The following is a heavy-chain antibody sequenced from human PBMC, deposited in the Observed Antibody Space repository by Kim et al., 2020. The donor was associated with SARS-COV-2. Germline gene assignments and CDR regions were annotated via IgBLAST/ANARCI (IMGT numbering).Heavy chain of an antibody. Sequence: GESLKISCKGSGYSFTSYWIGWVRQMPGKGLEWMGIIYPGDSDTRYSPSFQGQVTISADKSISTAYLQWSSLKASDTAMYDCARHAVGGPGVIANQTMDVWGQGNTLTDSS. J-gene: IGHJ6*02. CDR3: ARHAVGGPGVIANQTMDV. CDR2: IYPGDSDT. V-gene: IGHV5-51*01. D-gene: IGHD6-13*01. CDR1: GYSFTSYW.